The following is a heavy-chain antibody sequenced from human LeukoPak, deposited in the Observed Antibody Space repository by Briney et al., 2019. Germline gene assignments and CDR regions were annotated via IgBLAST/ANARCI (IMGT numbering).Heavy chain of an antibody. J-gene: IGHJ4*02. Sequence: GGSLRLSCAASGFTVGSTYISWVRQAPGKGLQWVSVIYSGGSTKYADSVKARFTISRDNSKNTVYLQMNNLRAEDTAVYYCARATLDNWGQGTLVTVSS. V-gene: IGHV3-53*01. CDR3: ARATLDN. CDR1: GFTVGSTY. CDR2: IYSGGST.